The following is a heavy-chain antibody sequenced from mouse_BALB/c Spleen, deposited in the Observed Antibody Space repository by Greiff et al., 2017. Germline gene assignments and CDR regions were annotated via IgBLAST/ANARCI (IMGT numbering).Heavy chain of an antibody. V-gene: IGHV5-17*02. J-gene: IGHJ1*01. D-gene: IGHD2-10*02. CDR2: ISSGSSTI. CDR1: GFTFSSFG. Sequence: EVKLMESGGGLVQPGGSRKLSCAASGFTFSSFGMHWVRQAPEKGLEWVAYISSGSSTIYYADTVKGRFTISRDNPKNTLFLQMTSLRSEDTAMYYCARSYGNYVGWYFDVWGAGTTVTVSS. CDR3: ARSYGNYVGWYFDV.